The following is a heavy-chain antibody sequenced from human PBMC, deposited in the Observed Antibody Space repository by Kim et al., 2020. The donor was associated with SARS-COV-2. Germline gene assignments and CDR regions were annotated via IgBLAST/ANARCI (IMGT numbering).Heavy chain of an antibody. CDR1: GFTFSSNY. CDR2: IYSGGST. Sequence: GGSLRLSCAASGFTFSSNYMSWVRQAPGKGLEWVSVIYSGGSTDYADSVKDRFTISRDKSRNTLYLQMNSLRAEDTAVYYCARSGTWNDRDKFDYWGQGTLVTVSS. V-gene: IGHV3-53*01. CDR3: ARSGTWNDRDKFDY. J-gene: IGHJ4*02. D-gene: IGHD1-1*01.